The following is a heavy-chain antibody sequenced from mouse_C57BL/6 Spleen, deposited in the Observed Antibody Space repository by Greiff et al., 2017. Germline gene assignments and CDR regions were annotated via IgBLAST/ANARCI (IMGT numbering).Heavy chain of an antibody. CDR2: ISSGSSTI. D-gene: IGHD1-1*01. V-gene: IGHV5-17*01. J-gene: IGHJ2*01. CDR3: ARDTVVSFDY. Sequence: EVQVVESGGGLVKPGGSLKLSCAASGFTFSDYGMHWVRQAPEKGLEWVAYISSGSSTISYADTVKGRFTISRDNAKNTLFLQMTSLRSEDTAMYYCARDTVVSFDYWGQGTTLTVSS. CDR1: GFTFSDYG.